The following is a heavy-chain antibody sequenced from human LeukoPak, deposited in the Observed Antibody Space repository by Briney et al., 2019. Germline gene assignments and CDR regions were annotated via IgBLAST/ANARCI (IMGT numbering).Heavy chain of an antibody. D-gene: IGHD3/OR15-3a*01. J-gene: IGHJ4*02. CDR1: GFTFSSYG. V-gene: IGHV3-23*01. CDR3: AKVWTAYSDDYFDY. CDR2: ISGSGGST. Sequence: GGSLRLSCAASGFTFSSYGMSWVRQAPGKGLECVSSISGSGGSTNHADSVKGRFTISRDNSKNTLYLQMNSLRAEDTAVYYCAKVWTAYSDDYFDYWGQGTLVTVSS.